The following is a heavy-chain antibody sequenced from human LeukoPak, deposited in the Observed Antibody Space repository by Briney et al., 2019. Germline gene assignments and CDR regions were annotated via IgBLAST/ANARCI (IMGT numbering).Heavy chain of an antibody. V-gene: IGHV4-34*01. CDR1: GGSFSGYY. D-gene: IGHD3-10*01. Sequence: SETLSLTCAVYGGSFSGYYWSWIRQPPGKGLEWIGEINHSGSTNYNPSLKSRVTISVDTSKNQFSLKLSSVTAADTAVYYCARRVGGGSGSYYRRSLDYWGQGTLVTVSS. J-gene: IGHJ4*02. CDR2: INHSGST. CDR3: ARRVGGGSGSYYRRSLDY.